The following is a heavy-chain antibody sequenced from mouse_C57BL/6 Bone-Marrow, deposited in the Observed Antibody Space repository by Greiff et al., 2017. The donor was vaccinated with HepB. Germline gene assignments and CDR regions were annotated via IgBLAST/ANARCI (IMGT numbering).Heavy chain of an antibody. CDR3: ARRGDDGYYDWFAY. V-gene: IGHV1-72*01. CDR2: IDPNSGGT. J-gene: IGHJ3*01. Sequence: VQLQQPGAELVKPGASVKLSCKASGYTFTSYWMHWVKQRPGRGLEWIGRIDPNSGGTKYNEKFKSKATLTVDKPSSTAYMQLSSRTSEDSAVYYCARRGDDGYYDWFAYWGQGTLVTVSA. D-gene: IGHD2-3*01. CDR1: GYTFTSYW.